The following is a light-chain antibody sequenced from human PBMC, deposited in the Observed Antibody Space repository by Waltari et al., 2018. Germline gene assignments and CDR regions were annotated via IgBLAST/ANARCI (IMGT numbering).Light chain of an antibody. J-gene: IGLJ2*01. CDR2: DDS. V-gene: IGLV3-21*02. CDR3: QVWDSSSDHVV. Sequence: SYVLTQPPSVSVAPGQTARITCGGINIGRKGVHWYQQKPGQAPVLGVYDDSDRPSGIPGRFAGSNSGSPATLTVSRVAAGDEADYYCQVWDSSSDHVVFGGGTKLTVL. CDR1: NIGRKG.